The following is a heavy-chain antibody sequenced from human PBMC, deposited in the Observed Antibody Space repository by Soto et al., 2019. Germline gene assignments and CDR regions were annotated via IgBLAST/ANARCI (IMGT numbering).Heavy chain of an antibody. J-gene: IGHJ3*02. CDR1: GGSISSGGYS. CDR3: ASSMIAHAFDI. Sequence: QLQLQESGSGLVKPSQTLSLTCAVSGGSISSGGYSWSWIRQPPGKGLEWIGYIYHSGSTYYNPSLKSRGTISVDRSKNQFSLKLSSVTAADTAVYYCASSMIAHAFDIWGQGTMVTVSS. D-gene: IGHD3-22*01. V-gene: IGHV4-30-2*01. CDR2: IYHSGST.